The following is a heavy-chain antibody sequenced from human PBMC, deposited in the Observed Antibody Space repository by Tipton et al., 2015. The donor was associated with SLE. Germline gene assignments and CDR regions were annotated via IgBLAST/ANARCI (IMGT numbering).Heavy chain of an antibody. D-gene: IGHD6-25*01. CDR1: GFTFSSYA. V-gene: IGHV3-23*01. CDR3: ATQRGGGWYFDL. CDR2: ISGSGGST. Sequence: SLRLSCAASGFTFSSYAMSWVRQAPGKGLEWVSAISGSGGSTYYADSVKGRFTISRDNSKNTLYLQMNSLGVEDTAVYYCATQRGGGWYFDLWGRGTLVTVSS. J-gene: IGHJ2*01.